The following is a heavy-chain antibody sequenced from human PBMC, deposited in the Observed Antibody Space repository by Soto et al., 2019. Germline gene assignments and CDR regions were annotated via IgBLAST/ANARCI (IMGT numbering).Heavy chain of an antibody. J-gene: IGHJ5*02. CDR3: AKDRAYSNYAFFEA. Sequence: EVQLLESGGGLVQPGGSLRLSCAASGFTFSSFAMSWVRQTPGRGLEWVSSISGIGGSTYYADSVKGRFTISRDNSKNTLFLQMNSLRAEDTAVYYCAKDRAYSNYAFFEAWGQGTRVTVSS. V-gene: IGHV3-23*01. D-gene: IGHD4-4*01. CDR1: GFTFSSFA. CDR2: ISGIGGST.